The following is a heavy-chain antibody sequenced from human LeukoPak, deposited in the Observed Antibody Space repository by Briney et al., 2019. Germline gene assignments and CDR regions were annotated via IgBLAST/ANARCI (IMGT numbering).Heavy chain of an antibody. CDR1: GFSFQDYV. CDR3: ASGDLFTGFDI. V-gene: IGHV3-43D*04. J-gene: IGHJ3*02. CDR2: ISWRGGST. D-gene: IGHD2-8*02. Sequence: GGSLRLSCTVSGFSFQDYVMHWVRQAPGKGLEWVCLISWRGGSTFYADSVKGRFTISRDNTKSSLYLHMSSLRSEDTAVYYCASGDLFTGFDIWGQGTMVTVSS.